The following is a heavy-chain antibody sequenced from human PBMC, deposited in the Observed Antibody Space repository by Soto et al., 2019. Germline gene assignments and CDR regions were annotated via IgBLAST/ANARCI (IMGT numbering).Heavy chain of an antibody. D-gene: IGHD6-6*01. CDR2: ISGSGGST. Sequence: GGSLRLSCAASGFTFSSYAMSWVRQAPGKGLEWVSAISGSGGSTYYADSVKGRFTISRDNSKNTLYLQMNSLRAEDTAVYYCAKDLNSYSSSPIPSYFDYWGQGNLVTVSS. V-gene: IGHV3-23*01. J-gene: IGHJ4*02. CDR1: GFTFSSYA. CDR3: AKDLNSYSSSPIPSYFDY.